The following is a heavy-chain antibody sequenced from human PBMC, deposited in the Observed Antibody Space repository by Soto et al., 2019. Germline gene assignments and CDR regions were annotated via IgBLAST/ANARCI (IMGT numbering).Heavy chain of an antibody. CDR2: FNPIIATA. CDR1: GGTLSSYA. V-gene: IGHV1-69*18. Sequence: QVQLVQSGAEVKKTGSSVKVSCKASGGTLSSYAVSWVRQAPGQGLERMGTFNPIIATATYAEKFQGRVKIIADESTREAYMWLGNLRSAGTAVYYCASAYYDFWTGWVTGYGMDVWGQGPTVIVSS. J-gene: IGHJ6*02. D-gene: IGHD3-3*01. CDR3: ASAYYDFWTGWVTGYGMDV.